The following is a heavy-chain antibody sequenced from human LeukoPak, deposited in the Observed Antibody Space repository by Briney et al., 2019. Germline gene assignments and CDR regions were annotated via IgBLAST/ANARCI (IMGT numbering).Heavy chain of an antibody. Sequence: GGSLRLSCAVSGFTFSSYSMNWVRQAPGKGLEWVSSISSSSSYIYYADSVKGRFTISRDNAKNSLYLQMNSLRAEDTAVYYCARDPNYDSSGYYPLDYWGQGTLVTVSS. V-gene: IGHV3-21*01. J-gene: IGHJ4*02. CDR2: ISSSSSYI. D-gene: IGHD3-22*01. CDR1: GFTFSSYS. CDR3: ARDPNYDSSGYYPLDY.